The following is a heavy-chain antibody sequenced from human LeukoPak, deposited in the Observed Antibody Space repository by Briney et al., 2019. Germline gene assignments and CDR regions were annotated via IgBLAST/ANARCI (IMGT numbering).Heavy chain of an antibody. J-gene: IGHJ4*02. V-gene: IGHV3-23*01. CDR1: GFTFSSYA. D-gene: IGHD3-3*01. Sequence: GGSLRLSCAASGFTFSSYAMSWVRQAPGKGLEWVSAISGSGGSTYYADSVKGRFTISRDNSKNTLYLQMNSLRAEDTAVYYCAKEERITIFGVVITRLGHWGQGTLVTVSS. CDR3: AKEERITIFGVVITRLGH. CDR2: ISGSGGST.